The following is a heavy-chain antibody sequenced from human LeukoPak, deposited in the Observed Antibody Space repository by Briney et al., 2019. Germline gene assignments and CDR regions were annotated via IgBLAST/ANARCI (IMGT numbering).Heavy chain of an antibody. J-gene: IGHJ4*02. D-gene: IGHD2/OR15-2a*01. V-gene: IGHV4-39*01. CDR3: VRHISTNTGYFDS. CDR1: GASINTHSYY. Sequence: SETLSLTCTVSGASINTHSYYWGWIRQAPGKGLEWIGSVYYDGTSYSNPSLTSRAAVFVDTSRDQFSLDLSFVTAADTALYYCVRHISTNTGYFDSCGQGILVSVCS. CDR2: VYYDGTS.